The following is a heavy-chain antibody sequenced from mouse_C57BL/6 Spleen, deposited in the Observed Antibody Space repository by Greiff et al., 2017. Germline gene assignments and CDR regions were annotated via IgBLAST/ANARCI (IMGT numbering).Heavy chain of an antibody. CDR1: GYTFTDHT. CDR3: ERGATVLSNYYAMDY. V-gene: IGHV1-78*01. Sequence: VQLQQSDAELVKPGASVKISCKVSGYTFTDHTIHWMKQRPEQGLEWIGYIYPRDGSTKYNEKFKGKATLTADKSSSTAYMQLNSLTSEDSAVYFCERGATVLSNYYAMDYWGQGTSVTVSS. J-gene: IGHJ4*01. CDR2: IYPRDGST. D-gene: IGHD3-1*01.